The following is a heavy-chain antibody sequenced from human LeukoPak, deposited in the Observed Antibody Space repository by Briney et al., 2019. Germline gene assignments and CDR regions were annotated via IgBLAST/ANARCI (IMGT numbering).Heavy chain of an antibody. CDR2: INPNSGGT. CDR1: GYTFTGYY. Sequence: ASVKVSCKASGYTFTGYYMHWVRQAPGQGLEWMGWINPNSGGTNYAQKFQGRVTMTRDTSISTAYMELSRLRSDDTAVYYCATDIVVVPAATKIVLAGAFDIWGQGTMVTVSS. J-gene: IGHJ3*02. CDR3: ATDIVVVPAATKIVLAGAFDI. D-gene: IGHD2-2*01. V-gene: IGHV1-2*02.